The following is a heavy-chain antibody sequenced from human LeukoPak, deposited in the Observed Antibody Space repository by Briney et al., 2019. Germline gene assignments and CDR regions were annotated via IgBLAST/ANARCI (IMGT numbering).Heavy chain of an antibody. D-gene: IGHD6-13*01. CDR3: ARESIPYSSSWSNDY. V-gene: IGHV1-69*01. J-gene: IGHJ4*02. Sequence: SVKVSCKASGGTFSSYAISWVRQAPGQGLEWMGGIIPIFGTANYAQKFQGRVTITADESTSTAYMELSSLRSEDTAVYYCARESIPYSSSWSNDYWGQGTLVTVSS. CDR2: IIPIFGTA. CDR1: GGTFSSYA.